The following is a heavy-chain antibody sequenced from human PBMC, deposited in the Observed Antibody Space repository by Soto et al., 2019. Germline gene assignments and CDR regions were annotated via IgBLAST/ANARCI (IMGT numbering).Heavy chain of an antibody. CDR2: IIPIFGTA. J-gene: IGHJ4*02. Sequence: QVQLVQSGAEVKKPGSSVKVSCKASGGTFSSYAISWVRQAPGQGLEWMGGIIPIFGTANYAKKFQGRVTITAAESTSTAYMELSSLRSEDTAVYYCARGYYGGKWSGVTHDYWGQGTLVTVSS. D-gene: IGHD4-17*01. CDR3: ARGYYGGKWSGVTHDY. V-gene: IGHV1-69*01. CDR1: GGTFSSYA.